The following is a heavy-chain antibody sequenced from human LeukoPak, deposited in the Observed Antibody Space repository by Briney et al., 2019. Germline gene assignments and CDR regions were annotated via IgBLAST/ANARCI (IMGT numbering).Heavy chain of an antibody. CDR2: IGTGGDT. CDR1: GFTFSSYD. CDR3: ARERRQLIYDTLDI. D-gene: IGHD6-13*01. J-gene: IGHJ3*02. V-gene: IGHV3-13*01. Sequence: PGGSLRLSCAASGFTFSSYDMHWVRQGTGKGLEWVSAIGTGGDTYYSGSVKGRFTISRENAKNSLYLQMNGLRAGDTAVYYCARERRQLIYDTLDIWGQGTMVTVSS.